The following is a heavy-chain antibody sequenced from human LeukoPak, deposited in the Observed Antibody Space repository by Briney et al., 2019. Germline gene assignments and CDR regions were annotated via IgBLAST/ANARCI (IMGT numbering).Heavy chain of an antibody. D-gene: IGHD3-9*01. V-gene: IGHV1-2*02. J-gene: IGHJ4*02. CDR3: ARVRIIVRYFDWSLDY. CDR2: INPNSGGT. CDR1: GYTFTGYY. Sequence: ASVKVSCKASGYTFTGYYMHWVRQAPGQGLEWMGWINPNSGGTNYAQKFQGRATMTRDTSISTAYMELSRLRSDDTAVYYCARVRIIVRYFDWSLDYWGQGTLVTVSS.